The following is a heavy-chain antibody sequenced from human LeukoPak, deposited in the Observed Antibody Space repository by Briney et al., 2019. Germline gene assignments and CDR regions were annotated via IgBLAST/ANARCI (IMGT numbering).Heavy chain of an antibody. Sequence: GGSQRLSCAASGFTFSRYSMNWVRQGPGKGLEWVSAISDVGVTFYADSVKGRFTISTDDSSNTLYLQMSGLRAEDTAVYYCARVTLTAYESWGQGTLVTVSS. V-gene: IGHV3-23*01. CDR3: ARVTLTAYES. D-gene: IGHD3-22*01. J-gene: IGHJ5*02. CDR1: GFTFSRYS. CDR2: ISDVGVT.